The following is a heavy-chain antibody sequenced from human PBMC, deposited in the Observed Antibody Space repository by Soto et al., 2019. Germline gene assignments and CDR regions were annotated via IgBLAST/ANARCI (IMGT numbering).Heavy chain of an antibody. J-gene: IGHJ6*02. CDR2: ISYDGSNK. CDR3: AKSMIAARQYYYYYYGMDV. V-gene: IGHV3-30*18. Sequence: PXGSLRLCCSASGFTFSSYGMHWVRQAPGKGLEWVAVISYDGSNKYYADSVKGRFTISRDNSKNTLYLQMNSLRAEDTAVYYCAKSMIAARQYYYYYYGMDVWGQGTTVTVSS. CDR1: GFTFSSYG. D-gene: IGHD6-6*01.